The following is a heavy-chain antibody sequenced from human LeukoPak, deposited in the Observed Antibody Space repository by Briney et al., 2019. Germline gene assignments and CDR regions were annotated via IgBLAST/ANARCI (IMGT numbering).Heavy chain of an antibody. J-gene: IGHJ4*02. CDR3: ARGPHTAGEFDY. CDR1: GGTFSSYA. Sequence: GASVKVSCKASGGTFSSYAISWVRQAPGQGLEWMGRIIPILGIANYAQKFQGRVTITADKSTSTAYMELSSLRSEDTAVYYCARGPHTAGEFDYWGQGTLVTVSS. CDR2: IIPILGIA. V-gene: IGHV1-69*04. D-gene: IGHD5-18*01.